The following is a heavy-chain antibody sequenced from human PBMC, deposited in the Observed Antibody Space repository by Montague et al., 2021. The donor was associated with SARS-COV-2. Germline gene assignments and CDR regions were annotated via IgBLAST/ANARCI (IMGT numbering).Heavy chain of an antibody. CDR1: GASVGSSD. CDR3: ARETMTADAFDI. J-gene: IGHJ3*02. CDR2: FYSVGST. Sequence: SETLSLTCTVSGASVGSSDWGWIRQSPGKGLEWTGYFYSVGSTDYNPSLKSRATISRDTSKSQFSLKVRSVTAADTAVYYCARETMTADAFDIWGQGTMVAVSS. V-gene: IGHV4-59*02. D-gene: IGHD1-14*01.